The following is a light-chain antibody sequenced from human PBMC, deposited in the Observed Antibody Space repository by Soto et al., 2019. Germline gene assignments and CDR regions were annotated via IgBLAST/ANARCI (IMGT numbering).Light chain of an antibody. CDR1: QDISDY. CDR3: QHYDNPPRFT. V-gene: IGKV1-33*01. Sequence: DIQMTQSPSSLSASVGDRVTITCQASQDISDYLNWYQHKAGEAPKLLIFDASNLETGVPSRFSGGGSGTEFTFTISSLQPEDVATYYCQHYDNPPRFTFGPGTKVDIK. J-gene: IGKJ3*01. CDR2: DAS.